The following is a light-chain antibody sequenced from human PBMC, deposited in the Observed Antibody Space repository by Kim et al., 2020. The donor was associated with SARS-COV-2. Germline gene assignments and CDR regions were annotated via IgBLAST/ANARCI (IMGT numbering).Light chain of an antibody. J-gene: IGLJ2*01. CDR2: SNN. Sequence: GQRVTISCSGSSSNIGSNTVNCYQQHPGTAPNLLIYSNNQRPSGVPDRFSGSKSGTSASLAISGLQSEDEADYYCAAWDDSLNGVVFGGGTQLTVL. V-gene: IGLV1-44*01. CDR1: SSNIGSNT. CDR3: AAWDDSLNGVV.